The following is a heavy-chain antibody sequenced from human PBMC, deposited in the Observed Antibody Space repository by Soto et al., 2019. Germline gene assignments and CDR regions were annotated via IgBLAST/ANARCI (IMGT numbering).Heavy chain of an antibody. J-gene: IGHJ4*02. CDR3: AKDRLPTSGQRFYFDS. Sequence: DVNLLQSGGGSAQPGGSLRLSCATSGFAFSTYAMTWVRQVPGRGLEWVSTILPDETGFYTVSVKGRFTISIDNFRGILYLEMNDLWVEDAAIYFCAKDRLPTSGQRFYFDSWGQGSLVTVSS. V-gene: IGHV3-23*01. CDR2: ILPDETG. CDR1: GFAFSTYA. D-gene: IGHD2-15*01.